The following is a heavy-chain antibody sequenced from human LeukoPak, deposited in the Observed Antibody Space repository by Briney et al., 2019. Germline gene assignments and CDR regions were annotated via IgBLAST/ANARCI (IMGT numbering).Heavy chain of an antibody. CDR3: ARGVMTTVTTSVYNWFDP. D-gene: IGHD4-17*01. Sequence: SVKVSCKASGGTFSSYAISWVRQAPGQGLEWMGRIIPILGIANYAQKFQGRVTITADKSTSTAYMELSSLRSEDTAVYYCARGVMTTVTTSVYNWFDPWGQGTLVTVSS. CDR2: IIPILGIA. J-gene: IGHJ5*02. V-gene: IGHV1-69*04. CDR1: GGTFSSYA.